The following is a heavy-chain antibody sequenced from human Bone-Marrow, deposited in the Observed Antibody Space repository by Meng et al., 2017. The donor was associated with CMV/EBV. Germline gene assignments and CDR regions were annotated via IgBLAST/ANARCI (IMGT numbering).Heavy chain of an antibody. V-gene: IGHV3-9*03. CDR3: ASPYYDFWSGPYAFDI. CDR2: ISWNSGSI. D-gene: IGHD3-3*01. J-gene: IGHJ3*02. Sequence: GGSLRLSCAASGFTFDDYAMHWVRQAPGKGLEWVSGISWNSGSIGYADSVKGRFTISRDNAKNSLYLQMNSLRAEDMALYYCASPYYDFWSGPYAFDIWGQGTMVTV. CDR1: GFTFDDYA.